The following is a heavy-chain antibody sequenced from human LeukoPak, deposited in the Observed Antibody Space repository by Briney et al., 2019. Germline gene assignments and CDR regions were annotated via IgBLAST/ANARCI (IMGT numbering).Heavy chain of an antibody. D-gene: IGHD3-16*02. CDR2: INPNNGDT. CDR1: GYSFTAQY. CDR3: ASYPRSVDTPPFDY. J-gene: IGHJ4*02. Sequence: ASVKASCKASGYSFTAQYMHWLRQAPGQGLEWMGWINPNNGDTKYAQNFLGRVIMTRDTSTTTAYMELSSLRSDDTAVYFCASYPRSVDTPPFDYWGQGTLVTVSS. V-gene: IGHV1-2*02.